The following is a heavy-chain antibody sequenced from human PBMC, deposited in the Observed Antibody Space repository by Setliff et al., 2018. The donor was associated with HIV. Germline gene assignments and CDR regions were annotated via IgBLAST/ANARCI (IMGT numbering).Heavy chain of an antibody. CDR3: ARDLRDGFEEWFSTLDDGMDV. CDR1: GYIFIRYY. V-gene: IGHV1-2*02. Sequence: ASVKVSCTTSGYIFIRYYIFWVRQAPGQGLEWMGNINPHTGVTKYAEKFQGRVTMTRDTSINTIYMELSRLRSDDTAVYYCARDLRDGFEEWFSTLDDGMDVWGQGTTVTVPS. J-gene: IGHJ6*02. CDR2: INPHTGVT. D-gene: IGHD3-3*01.